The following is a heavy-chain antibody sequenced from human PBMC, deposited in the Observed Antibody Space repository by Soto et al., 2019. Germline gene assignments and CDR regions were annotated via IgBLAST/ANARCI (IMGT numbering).Heavy chain of an antibody. Sequence: SQTLSLTCAISGDSVSSNSAAWNWIRQSPSRGLEWLGRTYYRSRWYNDYAVSVKGRITIKPDTSKNQFSLQLNSVTPEDTAVYYCARGDDILTGSAQFDSWGQGTLVTVSS. CDR1: GDSVSSNSAA. J-gene: IGHJ4*02. CDR3: ARGDDILTGSAQFDS. CDR2: TYYRSRWYN. V-gene: IGHV6-1*01. D-gene: IGHD3-9*01.